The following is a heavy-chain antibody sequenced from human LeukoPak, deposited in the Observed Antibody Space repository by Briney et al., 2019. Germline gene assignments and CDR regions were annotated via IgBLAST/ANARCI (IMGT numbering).Heavy chain of an antibody. CDR3: GRYGVVGATPDY. D-gene: IGHD1-26*01. Sequence: PGGSLRLSCAASGFTFSSYWMHWVRQAPGKGLVWVSGTNTDGSSTMYADSVKGRFTIARDNAKNTLYLQMNSLRAEDTAVYYCGRYGVVGATPDYWGQGTLVTVSP. CDR2: TNTDGSST. CDR1: GFTFSSYW. J-gene: IGHJ4*02. V-gene: IGHV3-74*03.